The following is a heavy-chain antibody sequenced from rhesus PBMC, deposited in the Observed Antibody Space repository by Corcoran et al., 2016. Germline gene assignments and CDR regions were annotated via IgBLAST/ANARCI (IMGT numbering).Heavy chain of an antibody. V-gene: IGHV3S5*01. J-gene: IGHJ6*01. Sequence: EVQLVETGGGLVQPGGSLKLSCAASGFTFSSNGMCWVRQAPGKGHEGVAAINSGGGSTYYADSVKGRFTISRDNSKNTLSLQMNSLRAEDTAVYYCAKGAPGRWTGYYAYYGWDSWGQGVVVTVSS. CDR1: GFTFSSNG. CDR2: INSGGGST. CDR3: AKGAPGRWTGYYAYYGWDS. D-gene: IGHD3-3*01.